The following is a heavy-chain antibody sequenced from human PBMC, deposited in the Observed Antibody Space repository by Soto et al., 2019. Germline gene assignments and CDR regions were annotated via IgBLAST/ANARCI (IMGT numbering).Heavy chain of an antibody. CDR1: GFTFSSYG. CDR2: ISYDGSNK. D-gene: IGHD4-4*01. J-gene: IGHJ4*02. Sequence: GGSLRLSCAASGFTFSSYGMHWVRQAPGKGLEWVAVISYDGSNKYYADSVKGRFTISRDNSKNTLYLQMNSLRAEDTAVYYCAKDHRPGVTTQDYFDYWGQGTLVTVSS. V-gene: IGHV3-30*18. CDR3: AKDHRPGVTTQDYFDY.